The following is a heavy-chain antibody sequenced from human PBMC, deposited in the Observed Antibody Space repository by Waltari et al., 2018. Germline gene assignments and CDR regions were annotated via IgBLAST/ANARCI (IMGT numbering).Heavy chain of an antibody. D-gene: IGHD2-2*01. CDR3: ARGVVPAAREVGWFDP. V-gene: IGHV3-23*04. Sequence: EVQLVESGGGLVQPGGSLRLSCAASGFTFSSYAMSWVRQAPGKGLEWVSAISGSGGRTYYNPSLKSRVTISVDTSKNQFSLKLSSVTAADTAVYYCARGVVPAAREVGWFDPWGQGTLVTVSS. J-gene: IGHJ5*02. CDR2: ISGSGGRT. CDR1: GFTFSSYA.